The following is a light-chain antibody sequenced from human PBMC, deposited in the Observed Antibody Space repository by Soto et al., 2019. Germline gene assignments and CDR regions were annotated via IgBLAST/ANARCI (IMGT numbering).Light chain of an antibody. CDR1: QDISTW. J-gene: IGKJ2*01. CDR3: QQANSFPYT. V-gene: IGKV1-12*01. CDR2: TAS. Sequence: DIQMTQSPSFVSASVGDRVTITCRASQDISTWLAWYQQKPGRAPNLLIYTASSLQSGVPSRFSGSGSGTVFTLTISILQPEDFATYYCQQANSFPYTFGQGTKLEIK.